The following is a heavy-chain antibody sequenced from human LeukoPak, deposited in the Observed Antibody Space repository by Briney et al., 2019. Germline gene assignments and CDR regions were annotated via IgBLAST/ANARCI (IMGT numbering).Heavy chain of an antibody. V-gene: IGHV3-43*02. J-gene: IGHJ4*02. CDR3: AKISYCGAQCYSGAFDY. CDR1: GFTFEEYA. D-gene: IGHD2-21*01. Sequence: PGGSLRLSCAASGFTFEEYAMHWVRPAPGKGLEWVSLIGGNGLGTYYAGSVRGRFTISRDNSKNSLYLQMNSLRTEDTALYYCAKISYCGAQCYSGAFDYWGQGTLVTVSS. CDR2: IGGNGLGT.